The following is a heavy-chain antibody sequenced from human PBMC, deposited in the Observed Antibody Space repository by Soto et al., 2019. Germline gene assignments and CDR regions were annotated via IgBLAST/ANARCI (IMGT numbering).Heavy chain of an antibody. CDR2: INPSGGST. J-gene: IGHJ4*02. CDR3: ARDQVAGTYYFDY. D-gene: IGHD2-15*01. Sequence: ASVKVSCKASGYTFTSHYMHWVRQAPGQGLEWMGIINPSGGSTTYAQKFQGRVTMTRDTSTSTVYMELTSLRSEDTAVYYCARDQVAGTYYFDYWGQATLVTVSS. V-gene: IGHV1-46*01. CDR1: GYTFTSHY.